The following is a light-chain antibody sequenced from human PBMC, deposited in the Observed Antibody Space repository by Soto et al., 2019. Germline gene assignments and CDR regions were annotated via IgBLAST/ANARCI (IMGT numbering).Light chain of an antibody. J-gene: IGKJ1*01. CDR1: QSISNC. Sequence: DIQMTQSPSTLSASVGDRVTITCRASQSISNCLAWYQQKPGKAPKLLIYLASSLESGVPSRFSGSGSGTEFTLTISNLQPDDFATYYCQQSNTYSWTFGQGTKVDIK. CDR2: LAS. V-gene: IGKV1-5*03. CDR3: QQSNTYSWT.